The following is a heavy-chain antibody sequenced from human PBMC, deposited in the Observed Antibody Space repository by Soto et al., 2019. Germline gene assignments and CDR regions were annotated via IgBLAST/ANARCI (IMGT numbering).Heavy chain of an antibody. CDR3: ARDRAQYYYDSSGYGY. J-gene: IGHJ4*02. D-gene: IGHD3-22*01. CDR2: IWYDGSNK. Sequence: GGSLRLSCAASGFTFSSYGMHWVRQAPGKGLEWVAVIWYDGSNKYYADSVKGRFTISRDNSKNTLYLQMNSLRAEDTAVYYCARDRAQYYYDSSGYGYWGQGTLVTVSS. CDR1: GFTFSSYG. V-gene: IGHV3-33*01.